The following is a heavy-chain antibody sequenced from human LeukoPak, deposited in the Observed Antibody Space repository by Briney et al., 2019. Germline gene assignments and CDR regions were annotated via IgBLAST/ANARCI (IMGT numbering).Heavy chain of an antibody. CDR1: GYNFTNYW. D-gene: IGHD1-14*01. CDR2: IYHGDSNS. CDR3: ARLSATNGDY. V-gene: IGHV5-51*01. J-gene: IGHJ4*02. Sequence: GESLKISCQGSGYNFTNYWIGWVRQLPGKGLEWMGIIYHGDSNSSYRSSFQCQVTISADKSITTAYLQWSSLKASDTGIYYCARLSATNGDYCGQGTLVTVSS.